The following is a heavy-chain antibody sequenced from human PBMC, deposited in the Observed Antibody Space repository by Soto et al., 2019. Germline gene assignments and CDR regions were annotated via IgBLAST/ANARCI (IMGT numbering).Heavy chain of an antibody. D-gene: IGHD3-10*01. J-gene: IGHJ6*02. CDR3: AIDRFIADTHNYYGMDV. CDR1: RFTFSSYA. Sequence: PGGSLRLSCAAPRFTFSSYAMSWVRQAPGKGLEWVSSISGSGDKINHADSVKGRFTTSRDNSKNMLYLEMRSLRAEDTAVYYCAIDRFIADTHNYYGMDVWGQGTTVTVSS. CDR2: ISGSGDKI. V-gene: IGHV3-23*01.